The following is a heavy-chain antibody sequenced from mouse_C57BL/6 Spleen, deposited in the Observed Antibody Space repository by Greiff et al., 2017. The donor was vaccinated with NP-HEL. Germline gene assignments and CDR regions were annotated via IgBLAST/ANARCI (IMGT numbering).Heavy chain of an antibody. Sequence: VQLQQSGPELVKPGASVKISCKASGYSFTGYYMNWVKQSPEKSLEWIGEINPSTGGTTYNQKFKAKATLTVDKSSSTAYMQLKSLTSEDSAVYYCARRNYYGSSRSYWYFDVWGTGTTVTVSS. CDR3: ARRNYYGSSRSYWYFDV. D-gene: IGHD1-1*01. J-gene: IGHJ1*03. CDR2: INPSTGGT. V-gene: IGHV1-42*01. CDR1: GYSFTGYY.